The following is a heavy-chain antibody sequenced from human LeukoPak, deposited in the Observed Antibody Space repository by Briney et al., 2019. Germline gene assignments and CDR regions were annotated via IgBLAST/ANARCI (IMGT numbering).Heavy chain of an antibody. CDR2: MNPNSGNT. V-gene: IGHV1-8*01. Sequence: ASVKVSCKASGYTFTSYDINWVRQATEQGLEWMGWMNPNSGNTGYAQKFQGRVTMTRNTSISTAYMELSSLRSEDTAVYYCARGVQQWLVFQNIYYMDVWGKGTTVTISS. J-gene: IGHJ6*03. CDR1: GYTFTSYD. CDR3: ARGVQQWLVFQNIYYMDV. D-gene: IGHD6-19*01.